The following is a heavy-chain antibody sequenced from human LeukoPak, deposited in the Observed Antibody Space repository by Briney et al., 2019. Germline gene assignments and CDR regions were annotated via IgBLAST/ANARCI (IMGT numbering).Heavy chain of an antibody. V-gene: IGHV3-30*02. CDR1: GFTFSHYG. CDR2: IRYDVSSQ. D-gene: IGHD6-19*01. CDR3: AKDRGAVAAQGFDS. Sequence: GGSLRLSCAASGFTFSHYGMHWVRQAPGKGLNWVAFIRYDVSSQYHADSVKGRFTISRDNSKNTLYLQMNSLTVEDTAVYYCAKDRGAVAAQGFDSWGQGTLVTVSS. J-gene: IGHJ4*02.